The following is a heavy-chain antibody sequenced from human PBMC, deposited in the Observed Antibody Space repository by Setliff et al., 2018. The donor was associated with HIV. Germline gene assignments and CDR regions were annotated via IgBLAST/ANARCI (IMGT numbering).Heavy chain of an antibody. CDR3: ARTDRDP. J-gene: IGHJ5*01. Sequence: ASVKVSCKASGYSFTTYDINWVRQATGQGLEWMGWMNPHSGKTGYAQEFQGRVTMNWDTSTSTDYMELSSLRSDDTAVYYCARTDRDPWGQGTLVTVSS. CDR1: GYSFTTYD. CDR2: MNPHSGKT. V-gene: IGHV1-8*01.